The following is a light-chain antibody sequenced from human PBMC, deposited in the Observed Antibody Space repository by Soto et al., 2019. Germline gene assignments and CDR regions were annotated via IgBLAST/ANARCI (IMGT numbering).Light chain of an antibody. Sequence: EIVMPQSPSTLSVSPGERATLSCRASQSVSFNLAWYQQKPGQAPRLLIYGTSTRATGIPDRFSGSGSGTDFTLTISSLQSEDFAVYYCQQYNNWPRTFGQGTKVEI. CDR3: QQYNNWPRT. V-gene: IGKV3-15*01. CDR1: QSVSFN. CDR2: GTS. J-gene: IGKJ1*01.